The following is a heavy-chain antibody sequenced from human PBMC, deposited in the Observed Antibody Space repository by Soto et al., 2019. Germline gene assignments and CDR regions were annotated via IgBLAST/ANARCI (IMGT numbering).Heavy chain of an antibody. Sequence: QLQLQESGPGLVKPSETLSLTCTVSGGSSSSSSYYWGWIRQPPGKGLEWIGSIFYSGTTYYNPSLKSRVTISVDTSKNQFSLKLTSVTAADTAVYYCARHRTLRVGGYDSPRNQFDYWGQGTLVTVSS. CDR2: IFYSGTT. J-gene: IGHJ4*02. CDR3: ARHRTLRVGGYDSPRNQFDY. D-gene: IGHD5-12*01. CDR1: GGSSSSSSYY. V-gene: IGHV4-39*01.